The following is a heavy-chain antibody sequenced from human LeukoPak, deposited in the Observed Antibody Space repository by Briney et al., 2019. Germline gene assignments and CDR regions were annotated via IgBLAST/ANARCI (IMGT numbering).Heavy chain of an antibody. D-gene: IGHD6-13*01. CDR2: ISAYNGNT. CDR1: GGTFSSYG. J-gene: IGHJ5*02. CDR3: ARVAGGIAAAGNNWFDP. V-gene: IGHV1-18*01. Sequence: ASVNVSCKASGGTFSSYGISWVRQAPGQGLEWMGWISAYNGNTNYAQKLQGRVTMTTDTSTSTAYMELRSLRSDDTAVCYCARVAGGIAAAGNNWFDPWGQGTLVTVSS.